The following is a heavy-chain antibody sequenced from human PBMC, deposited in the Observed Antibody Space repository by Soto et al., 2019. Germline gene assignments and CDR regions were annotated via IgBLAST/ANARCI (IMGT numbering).Heavy chain of an antibody. V-gene: IGHV3-74*01. Sequence: EVQLVESGGGLVQPGGSLRLSCAASGFTFSSYWMHWVRQAPGKGLVWVSRINSDGSSTSYADSVKGRFTISRDNAKNTLDLKMNSLRAEDTAVYYCARDYGDYPPSDYWGQGTLVTVSS. J-gene: IGHJ4*02. CDR2: INSDGSST. CDR3: ARDYGDYPPSDY. D-gene: IGHD4-17*01. CDR1: GFTFSSYW.